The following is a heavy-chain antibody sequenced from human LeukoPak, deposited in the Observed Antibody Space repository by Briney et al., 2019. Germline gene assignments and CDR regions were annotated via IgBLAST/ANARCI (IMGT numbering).Heavy chain of an antibody. CDR3: AKEDYYDSTGYYPFDY. J-gene: IGHJ4*02. CDR2: ISGSGSRT. Sequence: GGSLRLSCAASGFTFSTYAMSWVRQAPGKGLEWVSGISGSGSRTYYLDSVKGRFAISRDNSKNTLSLQMNSLRADDTAVYYCAKEDYYDSTGYYPFDYWGQGTLVTVSS. CDR1: GFTFSTYA. V-gene: IGHV3-23*01. D-gene: IGHD3-22*01.